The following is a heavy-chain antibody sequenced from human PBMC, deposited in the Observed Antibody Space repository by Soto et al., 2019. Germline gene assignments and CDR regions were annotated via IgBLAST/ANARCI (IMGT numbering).Heavy chain of an antibody. CDR3: ARARTNGVSYWYFDL. CDR2: ISAYNGNT. V-gene: IGHV1-18*01. J-gene: IGHJ2*01. CDR1: GYTFTSYG. D-gene: IGHD1-1*01. Sequence: QVQLVQSGAEVKKPGASVKVSCKASGYTFTSYGISWVRQAPGQGLEWMGWISAYNGNTNYAQKLQGRVTMTTDTSTSTADMELRSLRSDDTAVYYCARARTNGVSYWYFDLWGRGTLVAVAS.